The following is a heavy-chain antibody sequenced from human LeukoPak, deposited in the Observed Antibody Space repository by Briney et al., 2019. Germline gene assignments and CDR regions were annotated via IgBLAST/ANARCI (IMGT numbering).Heavy chain of an antibody. CDR2: IWYDGSNK. Sequence: GRPLRLSCAASGFTFGSYGMHWVRQAPGKGLEWVAVIWYDGSNKYYADSVKGRFTISRDNSKNTVYLLMNSLRAEDTAVYYCAKDSGYAYYYYYYGMDVWGQGTTVTVSS. J-gene: IGHJ6*02. CDR1: GFTFGSYG. V-gene: IGHV3-33*06. D-gene: IGHD5-12*01. CDR3: AKDSGYAYYYYYYGMDV.